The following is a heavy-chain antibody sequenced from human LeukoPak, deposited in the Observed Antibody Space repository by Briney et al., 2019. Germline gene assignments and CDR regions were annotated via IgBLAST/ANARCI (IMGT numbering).Heavy chain of an antibody. CDR2: IRSKANSYAT. CDR3: TTHSKDEIFGVVSNY. D-gene: IGHD3-3*01. CDR1: GFTFSGSA. V-gene: IGHV3-73*01. Sequence: GGSLRLSCAASGFTFSGSAMHWVRQASGKGLEWVGSIRSKANSYATAYAASVKGRFTISRDDSKNPAYLKMNSRKTEDTAVYYCTTHSKDEIFGVVSNYWGQGTLVTVSS. J-gene: IGHJ4*02.